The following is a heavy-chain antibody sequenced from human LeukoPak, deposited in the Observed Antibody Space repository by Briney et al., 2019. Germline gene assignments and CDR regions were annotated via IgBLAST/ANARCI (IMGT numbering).Heavy chain of an antibody. CDR2: MNPNSGNT. V-gene: IGHV1-8*01. Sequence: ASVKVSCKASGYTFTSYDINWVRQATGQGLEWMGWMNPNSGNTGYAQKFQGRVTMTRNTSISTAYMELSSLRSEDTAVYYCAREPIVAAGRGGWFDPWGQGTLVTVSS. D-gene: IGHD6-13*01. CDR1: GYTFTSYD. J-gene: IGHJ5*02. CDR3: AREPIVAAGRGGWFDP.